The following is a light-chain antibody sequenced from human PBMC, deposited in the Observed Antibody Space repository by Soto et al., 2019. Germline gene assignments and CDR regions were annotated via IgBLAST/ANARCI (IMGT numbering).Light chain of an antibody. CDR1: QSVSSSY. CDR2: GAS. CDR3: QQYGSPPKLT. V-gene: IGKV3-20*01. J-gene: IGKJ4*01. Sequence: EIVLTQSPGTLSLSPGERATLSCRASQSVSSSYLAWYQQKPGQAPRLLIYGASSRATGIPDRFSGSGSATDFALSISRLEPEDFAVHYCQQYGSPPKLTFGGGNKLQIK.